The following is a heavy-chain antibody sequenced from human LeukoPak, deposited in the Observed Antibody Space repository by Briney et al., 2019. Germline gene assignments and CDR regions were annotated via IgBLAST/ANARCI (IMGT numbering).Heavy chain of an antibody. CDR1: GFTFSAYA. V-gene: IGHV3-23*05. J-gene: IGHJ4*02. D-gene: IGHD3-22*01. CDR3: AKVENYDSSGYLH. CDR2: IGSDNKP. Sequence: GGSLRLSCEASGFTFSAYAMTWVRQAPGKGLEWVSSIGSDNKPHYSESVKGRFAISRDNSKSMLFLQLNSLSAEDTAVYYCAKVENYDSSGYLHWGQGTLVTVSS.